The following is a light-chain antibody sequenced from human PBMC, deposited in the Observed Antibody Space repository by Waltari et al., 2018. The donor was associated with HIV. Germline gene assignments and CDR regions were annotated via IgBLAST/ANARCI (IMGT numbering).Light chain of an antibody. CDR3: TSYAGRDNLV. Sequence: QSALTQPPSASGSPGQSVTISCTGTSSDVGDNDYASWYQQHPGKAPKVMIYEVSKRPSGVPDRISGSKSGNTASLTVSGLQAEDEADYFCTSYAGRDNLVFGGGTKLTV. V-gene: IGLV2-8*01. CDR2: EVS. J-gene: IGLJ2*01. CDR1: SSDVGDNDY.